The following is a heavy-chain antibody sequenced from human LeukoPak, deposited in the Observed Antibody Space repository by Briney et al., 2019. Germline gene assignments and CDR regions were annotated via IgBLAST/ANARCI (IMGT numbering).Heavy chain of an antibody. D-gene: IGHD3-22*01. V-gene: IGHV1-69*04. CDR1: GGTFSSYA. Sequence: ASVKVSCKASGGTFSSYAISWVRQAPGQGLEWMGRIIPILGIANYAQKFQGRVTITADKSTSTAYMELSSLRSEDTAVYYCARDRYYYDSSGYYSGWGQGTLVTVSS. CDR2: IIPILGIA. J-gene: IGHJ4*02. CDR3: ARDRYYYDSSGYYSG.